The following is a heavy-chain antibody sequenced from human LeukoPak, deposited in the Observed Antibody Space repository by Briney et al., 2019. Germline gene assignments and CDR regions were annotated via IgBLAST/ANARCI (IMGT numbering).Heavy chain of an antibody. V-gene: IGHV3-20*04. CDR3: ARHVVAVGFDY. J-gene: IGHJ4*02. Sequence: GGSLRLSCAASGFTFDDHGMSWVRQAPGKGLEWVSGINWNGASTGYADSVKGRFTISRDNAKNSLYLQMNSLRAEDTAVYYCARHVVAVGFDYWGQGTLVTVSS. CDR1: GFTFDDHG. D-gene: IGHD3-22*01. CDR2: INWNGAST.